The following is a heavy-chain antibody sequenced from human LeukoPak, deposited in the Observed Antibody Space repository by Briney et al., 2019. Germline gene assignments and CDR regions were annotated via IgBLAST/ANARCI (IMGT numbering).Heavy chain of an antibody. CDR2: IYYSGST. V-gene: IGHV4-59*01. Sequence: SETLSLTCTVSGGSISSYYWSWIRQPPGKGLEWIGYIYYSGSTNYNPSLKSRVTISVDTSKNQFSLKLTSVTAVDTAVYYCARLTQVGGSGNDAFDIWGQGTMVTVSS. CDR1: GGSISSYY. CDR3: ARLTQVGGSGNDAFDI. D-gene: IGHD3-10*01. J-gene: IGHJ3*02.